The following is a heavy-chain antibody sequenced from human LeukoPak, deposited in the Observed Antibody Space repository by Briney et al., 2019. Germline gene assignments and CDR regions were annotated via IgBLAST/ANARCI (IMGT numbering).Heavy chain of an antibody. V-gene: IGHV1-18*01. CDR1: GYTFTACT. J-gene: IGHJ4*02. CDR2: ISPYNGNT. CDR3: ARTDSVGSYYASNY. Sequence: GASVKVSCKASGYTFTACTITWVCQAPGQGLEWMGWISPYNGNTEYSENVEDRVTMTADTSTATAYMELRSLRSDDSAVYYCARTDSVGSYYASNYWGQGSLVTVSS. D-gene: IGHD3-10*01.